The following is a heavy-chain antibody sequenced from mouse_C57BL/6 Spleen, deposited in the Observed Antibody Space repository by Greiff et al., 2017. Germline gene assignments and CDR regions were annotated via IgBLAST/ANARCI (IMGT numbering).Heavy chain of an antibody. CDR1: GYTFTSYW. V-gene: IGHV1-69*01. CDR3: ARAVITTVGATNYFDY. J-gene: IGHJ2*01. CDR2: IDPSDSYT. D-gene: IGHD1-1*01. Sequence: QVQLQQPGAELVMPGASVKLSCKASGYTFTSYWLHWVKQRPGQGLAWIGEIDPSDSYTNYNQKFKGKSTLTVDKSSSTASMQLSSLTSEDSAVYDGARAVITTVGATNYFDYWGQGTTLTVSS.